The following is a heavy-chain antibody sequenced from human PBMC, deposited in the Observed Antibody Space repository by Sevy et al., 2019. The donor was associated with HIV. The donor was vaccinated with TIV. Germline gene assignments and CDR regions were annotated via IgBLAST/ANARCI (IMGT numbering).Heavy chain of an antibody. CDR1: GGSISSHSYY. D-gene: IGHD6-19*01. J-gene: IGHJ6*02. V-gene: IGHV4-31*03. Sequence: SETLSLTCSVSGGSISSHSYYWTWIRQHPGKGLEWIGYIHYSGRTYYNPSLKSGVTISLDTSKNQFSLRLRSVTAADTAVYYCARDHGYSNGWFPYYYYYGMDVWGPGTTVTVSS. CDR3: ARDHGYSNGWFPYYYYYGMDV. CDR2: IHYSGRT.